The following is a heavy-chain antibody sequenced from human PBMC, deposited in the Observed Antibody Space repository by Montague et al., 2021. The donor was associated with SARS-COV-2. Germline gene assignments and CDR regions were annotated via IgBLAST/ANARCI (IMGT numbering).Heavy chain of an antibody. CDR2: ISGRGSYT. D-gene: IGHD1-14*01. Sequence: SLRLSCAASGFTFSDYYMSWIRQAPGKGLEWVSYISGRGSYTDYADSVKGRFTISRDNARKSLYLEMNSLRAEDTAVYYCASLVGVESNRRDYFNYWGQGTLVTVSS. CDR1: GFTFSDYY. J-gene: IGHJ4*02. CDR3: ASLVGVESNRRDYFNY. V-gene: IGHV3-11*03.